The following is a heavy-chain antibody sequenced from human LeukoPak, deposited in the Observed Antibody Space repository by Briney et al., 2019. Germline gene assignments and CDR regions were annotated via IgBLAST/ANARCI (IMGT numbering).Heavy chain of an antibody. CDR3: TKDPNGDYIGAFDP. CDR2: ITGGHYAT. CDR1: GFSFSSFA. V-gene: IGHV3-23*01. Sequence: GGSLRLSCAASGFSFSSFAMTWVRQAPGRGLEWVSSITGGHYATYNTDSVKGRFTVSRDNAKNTLYLQMNSLRADDTAIYYCTKDPNGDYIGAFDPWGQGTLVTVSS. D-gene: IGHD4-17*01. J-gene: IGHJ5*02.